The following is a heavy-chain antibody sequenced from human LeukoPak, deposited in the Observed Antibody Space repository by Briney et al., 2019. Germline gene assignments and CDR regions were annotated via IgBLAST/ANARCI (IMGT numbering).Heavy chain of an antibody. CDR3: AKAKLVGYYDSSGYYQDY. J-gene: IGHJ4*02. CDR2: ISSSGSTI. CDR1: GFIFSDYY. D-gene: IGHD3-22*01. Sequence: GGSLRLSCAASGFIFSDYYMSWIRQAPGKGLEWVSYISSSGSTIYYADSVKGRFTISRDNAKNSLYLQMNSLRAEDTAVYYCAKAKLVGYYDSSGYYQDYWGQGTLVTVSS. V-gene: IGHV3-11*01.